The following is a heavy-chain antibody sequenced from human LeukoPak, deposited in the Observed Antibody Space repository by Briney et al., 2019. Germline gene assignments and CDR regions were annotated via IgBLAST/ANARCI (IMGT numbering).Heavy chain of an antibody. J-gene: IGHJ4*02. CDR1: GFSFSTYA. CDR2: ISSSDDST. Sequence: GGSLRLSCAASGFSFSTYALSWVRQAPGKGLEWVSAISSSDDSTYYADSVKGRFTISRDISKTTLYLQMNSLRVEDTAIYYCVKDLSSGWYSPFDYWGQGTLVTVSS. V-gene: IGHV3-23*01. CDR3: VKDLSSGWYSPFDY. D-gene: IGHD6-19*01.